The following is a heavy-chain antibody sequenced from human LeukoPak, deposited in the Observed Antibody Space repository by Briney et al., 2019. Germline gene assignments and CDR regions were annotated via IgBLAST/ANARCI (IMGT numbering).Heavy chain of an antibody. CDR1: GGSFSGYY. CDR3: AEDGIRYFDWPLGYDY. D-gene: IGHD3-9*01. CDR2: INHSGST. V-gene: IGHV4-34*01. Sequence: SETLSLTCAVYGGSFSGYYWSWIRQPPGKGLEWIGEINHSGSTNYNPSLKSRVTISVDTSKNQFSLKLSSVTAADTAFFYRAEDGIRYFDWPLGYDYWGQGTLVTVSS. J-gene: IGHJ4*02.